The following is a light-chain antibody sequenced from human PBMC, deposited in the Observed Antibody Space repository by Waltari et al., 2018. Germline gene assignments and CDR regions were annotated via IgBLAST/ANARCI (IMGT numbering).Light chain of an antibody. CDR2: AAS. CDR3: QKYNRVPQP. J-gene: IGKJ4*01. Sequence: DIQMTKSPSSLSASVGDRVIITCRASQDIGIDVAWYQQKPGQVPQVLIYAASTLHSGVPSRFSGSGSGTDFSLTISGLQPEDFATYYCQKYNRVPQPFGGGTKVELK. V-gene: IGKV1-27*01. CDR1: QDIGID.